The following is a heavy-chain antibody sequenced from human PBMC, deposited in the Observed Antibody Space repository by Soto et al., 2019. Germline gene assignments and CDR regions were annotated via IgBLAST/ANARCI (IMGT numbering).Heavy chain of an antibody. J-gene: IGHJ4*02. V-gene: IGHV3-23*01. Sequence: ESLLLSCTTSGFSFASFAMTWVRQAPGKGLEWVATISGSDGKTYYADSVKGRFSISRDTSRNTLYLQMNSLRADDTAIYYCAKWSYLDYWGQGTRVTVSS. CDR1: GFSFASFA. CDR3: AKWSYLDY. D-gene: IGHD3-3*01. CDR2: ISGSDGKT.